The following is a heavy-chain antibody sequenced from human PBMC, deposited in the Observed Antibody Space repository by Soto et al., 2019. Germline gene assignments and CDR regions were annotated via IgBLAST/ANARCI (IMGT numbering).Heavy chain of an antibody. CDR3: ARSRDGYKEEDY. CDR1: GGTFSSYA. J-gene: IGHJ4*02. V-gene: IGHV1-69*06. D-gene: IGHD5-12*01. CDR2: IIPIFGTA. Sequence: AASVKVSCKASGGTFSSYAISWVRQAPGQGLEWMGGIIPIFGTANYAQKFQGRVTITADKSTSTAYMELSSLRSEDTAVYYCARSRDGYKEEDYWGQGTLVTVSS.